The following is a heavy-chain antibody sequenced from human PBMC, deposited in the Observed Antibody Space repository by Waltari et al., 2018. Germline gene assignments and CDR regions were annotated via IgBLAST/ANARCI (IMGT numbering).Heavy chain of an antibody. J-gene: IGHJ6*02. CDR3: ARVGGYCSSNSCYSPTGYYAMDV. CDR1: GGYVSTHF. V-gene: IGHV4-4*07. Sequence: QVQLQESGPGLLKPSETLSLTCSVSGGYVSTHFWSWLRQPAGKTLEWIGRRAPSGTTDYNDSLKTRATMSVDTSKNEFSLKLTSVTAADTAVYYCARVGGYCSSNSCYSPTGYYAMDVWGQGTTVTVSS. D-gene: IGHD2-2*01. CDR2: RAPSGTT.